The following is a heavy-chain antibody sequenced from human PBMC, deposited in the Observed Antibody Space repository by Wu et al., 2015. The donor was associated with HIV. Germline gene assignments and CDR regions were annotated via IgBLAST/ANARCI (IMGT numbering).Heavy chain of an antibody. CDR1: GDGFTSYA. V-gene: IGHV1-69*05. D-gene: IGHD5-12*01. J-gene: IGHJ6*02. CDR3: ARNTDSVATSLYSLGV. CDR2: INPLFGTA. Sequence: QDQLVQFGAEVKKPGSSVKVTCKASGDGFTSYAVSWVRQAPGQGLEWMGGINPLFGTAKFAQRFQDRITFTTDESKTTVYMELSSLRFEDTAVYYCARNTDSVATSLYSLGVWGQGTTVTVSS.